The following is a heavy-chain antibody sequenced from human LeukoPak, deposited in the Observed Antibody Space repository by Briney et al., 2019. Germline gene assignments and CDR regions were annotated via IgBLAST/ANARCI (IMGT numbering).Heavy chain of an antibody. J-gene: IGHJ5*02. V-gene: IGHV1-46*01. CDR1: GYTFTSYY. CDR3: ARDFPEYYDSSGRENWFDP. D-gene: IGHD3-22*01. CDR2: INPSGGST. Sequence: ASVKVSCKASGYTFTSYYMHWVRQAPGQGLEWMGIINPSGGSTSYAQKFQGRVTMTRDTSTSTVYMELSSLRSEDTAVYYCARDFPEYYDSSGRENWFDPWGQGTLVTVSS.